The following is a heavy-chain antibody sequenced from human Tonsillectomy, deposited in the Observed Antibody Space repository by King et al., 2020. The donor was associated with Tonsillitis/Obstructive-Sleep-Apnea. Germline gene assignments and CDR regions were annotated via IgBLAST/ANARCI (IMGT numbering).Heavy chain of an antibody. Sequence: VQLQQWGAGLLKPSETLSLTCAVYGGSFSGYYWSWIRQPPGKGLEWIGEINHSGSTNYNPSLKSRVTISVDTSKNQFSLKRSSVTAADTAVYYCARVGWTYCSSTSCRARRNKNAFDIWGQGTMVTVSS. CDR2: INHSGST. CDR1: GGSFSGYY. V-gene: IGHV4-34*01. J-gene: IGHJ3*02. CDR3: ARVGWTYCSSTSCRARRNKNAFDI. D-gene: IGHD2-2*01.